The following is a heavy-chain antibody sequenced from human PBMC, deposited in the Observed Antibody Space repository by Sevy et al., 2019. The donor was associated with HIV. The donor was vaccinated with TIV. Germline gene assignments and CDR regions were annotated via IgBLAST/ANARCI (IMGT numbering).Heavy chain of an antibody. CDR1: GFTFSAYW. Sequence: GGSLRLSCAASGFTFSAYWMNWVRQAPGKGLEWVANIKADGSDKNYVDSVEGRFTISRDNAKNLLFLQMNSLRVEDTAVYYCAHETFGRFESWGQGTLVTVSS. CDR2: IKADGSDK. D-gene: IGHD3-16*01. CDR3: AHETFGRFES. J-gene: IGHJ4*02. V-gene: IGHV3-7*01.